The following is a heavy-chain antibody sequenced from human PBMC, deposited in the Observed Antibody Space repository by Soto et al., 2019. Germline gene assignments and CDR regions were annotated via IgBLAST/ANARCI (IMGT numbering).Heavy chain of an antibody. CDR3: ARDGDYDILTGYPTRFGY. D-gene: IGHD3-9*01. CDR1: GYTFTSYG. CDR2: ISAYNGNT. V-gene: IGHV1-18*01. J-gene: IGHJ4*02. Sequence: ASVKVSCKASGYTFTSYGISWVRQAPGQGLEWMGWISAYNGNTNYAQKLQGRVTMTTDTSTSTAYMELRSLRSDDTAVYYCARDGDYDILTGYPTRFGYWGQGTLVTVSS.